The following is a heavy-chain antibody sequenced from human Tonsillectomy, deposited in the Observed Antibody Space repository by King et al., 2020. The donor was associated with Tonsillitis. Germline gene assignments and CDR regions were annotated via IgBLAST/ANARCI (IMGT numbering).Heavy chain of an antibody. Sequence: VQLVESGGGLVKPGGSLRLSCAASGFTFSSYSMNWVRQAPGKGLEWVSSISSRSSYIYYADSVKGRFTISRDNAKNSLYLQMNSLRAEDTAVYYCARDHNYGSGSLGPDHWGQGTLVTVSS. CDR3: ARDHNYGSGSLGPDH. V-gene: IGHV3-21*01. D-gene: IGHD3-10*01. CDR1: GFTFSSYS. CDR2: ISSRSSYI. J-gene: IGHJ4*02.